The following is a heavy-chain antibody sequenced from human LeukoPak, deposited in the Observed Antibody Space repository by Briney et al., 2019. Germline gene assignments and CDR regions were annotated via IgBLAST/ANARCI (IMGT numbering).Heavy chain of an antibody. J-gene: IGHJ4*02. CDR1: GFTFDDYA. V-gene: IGHV3-43*02. CDR2: ISGDGGST. Sequence: GGSLRLSCAASGFTFDDYAMHWVRQAPGKGLEWVSLISGDGGSTYYADSVKGRFTISRDNSKNSLYLQMNSLRTEDTALYYCAKAPYYYDSSGYYSVDYWGQGTLVTVSS. D-gene: IGHD3-22*01. CDR3: AKAPYYYDSSGYYSVDY.